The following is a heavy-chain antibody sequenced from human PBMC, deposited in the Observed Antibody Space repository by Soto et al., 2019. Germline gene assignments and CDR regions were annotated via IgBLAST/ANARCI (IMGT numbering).Heavy chain of an antibody. Sequence: GGSLRLSCAASGFTFSSYSMNWVRQAPGKGLEWVSYISSSSSTIYYADSVKGRFTISRDNAKNSLYLQMNSLRDEDTAVYYCARDQFVVVRAAEDYYYYGMDVWGQGTTVTVSS. D-gene: IGHD2-15*01. V-gene: IGHV3-48*02. CDR1: GFTFSSYS. CDR3: ARDQFVVVRAAEDYYYYGMDV. J-gene: IGHJ6*02. CDR2: ISSSSSTI.